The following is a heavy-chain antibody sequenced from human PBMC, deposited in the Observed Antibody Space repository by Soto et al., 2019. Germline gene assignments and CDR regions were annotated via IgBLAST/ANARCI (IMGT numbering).Heavy chain of an antibody. V-gene: IGHV4-4*07. CDR1: GGSINNYW. CDR3: VRDVPAAGTDWFDP. CDR2: LHSTGAT. Sequence: SETLSLTCTVSGGSINNYWWSWIRQAADKRLEWIGRLHSTGATNYNPSLRSRVTMSVDKSKNQFSLNLASVTAADTAVYYCVRDVPAAGTDWFDPWGQGSLVTVSS. J-gene: IGHJ5*02. D-gene: IGHD6-13*01.